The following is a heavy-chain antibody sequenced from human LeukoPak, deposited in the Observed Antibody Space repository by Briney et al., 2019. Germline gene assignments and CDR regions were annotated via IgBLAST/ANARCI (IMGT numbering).Heavy chain of an antibody. CDR3: TRGLRGWSGFEY. D-gene: IGHD6-19*01. CDR2: IIHPGRT. J-gene: IGHJ4*02. CDR1: GGTFSNYY. Sequence: PSETLTLTCTASGGTFSNYYRTWIRQAPGKGLEWISEIIHPGRTKYNPCVKSRVAISGDPSKNQFSLTINSLTAADTAVYYCTRGLRGWSGFEYWEEGGPVTVSS. V-gene: IGHV4-34*01.